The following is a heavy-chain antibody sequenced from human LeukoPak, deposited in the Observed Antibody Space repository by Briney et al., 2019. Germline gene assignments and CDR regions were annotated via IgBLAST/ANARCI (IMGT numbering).Heavy chain of an antibody. D-gene: IGHD3-22*01. CDR3: ARRVAGSGYRDY. V-gene: IGHV4-39*01. J-gene: IGHJ4*02. CDR1: GRSISSSSYY. Sequence: SETLSLTCTVSGRSISSSSYYWGWIRQPPGKGLEWIGKIYYSGSTPYNPSLKSRVTISVDMSQNQFSLRLSSVTAADTAVDYWARRVAGSGYRDYWGQGTLVTVSS. CDR2: IYYSGST.